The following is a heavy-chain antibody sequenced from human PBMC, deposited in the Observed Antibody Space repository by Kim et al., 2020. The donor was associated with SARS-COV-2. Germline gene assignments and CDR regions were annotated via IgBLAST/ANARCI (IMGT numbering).Heavy chain of an antibody. Sequence: GGSLRLSCAASGFTFSSYGMHWVRQAPGKGLEWVAVIWYDGSNKYYADSVKGRFTISRDNSKNTLYLQMNSLRAEDTAVYYCARDEADTAMGTFDYWGQGTLVTVSS. J-gene: IGHJ4*02. CDR2: IWYDGSNK. V-gene: IGHV3-33*01. CDR1: GFTFSSYG. CDR3: ARDEADTAMGTFDY. D-gene: IGHD5-18*01.